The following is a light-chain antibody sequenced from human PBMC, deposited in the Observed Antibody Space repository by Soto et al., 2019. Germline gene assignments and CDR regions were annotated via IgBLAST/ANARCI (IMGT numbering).Light chain of an antibody. Sequence: DIQMTQSPSTLSASVGDRVTITCRASQSISTWLAWYQQKPGKAPKLLIYKASSLGGGVPSRFSGSGSGTEFTLTISSLQPNDFATYYCQQYLNRWTFGQGTKVEIK. CDR3: QQYLNRWT. V-gene: IGKV1-5*03. CDR2: KAS. CDR1: QSISTW. J-gene: IGKJ1*01.